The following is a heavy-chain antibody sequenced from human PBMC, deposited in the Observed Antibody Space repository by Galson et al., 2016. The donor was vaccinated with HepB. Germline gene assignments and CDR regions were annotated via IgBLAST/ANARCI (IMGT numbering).Heavy chain of an antibody. CDR2: IDWDDDK. D-gene: IGHD3-22*01. Sequence: PALVKPTQTLTLTCTFSGFSLSTSTMCVSWIRQPPGKALEWLTLIDWDDDKYYSTSLKTRLTISKDTSKNQVVLTMTNVDPVYTATYYCARMSYYDSSGYDSVIDYWGQATLVTVSS. V-gene: IGHV2-70*01. J-gene: IGHJ4*02. CDR1: GFSLSTSTMC. CDR3: ARMSYYDSSGYDSVIDY.